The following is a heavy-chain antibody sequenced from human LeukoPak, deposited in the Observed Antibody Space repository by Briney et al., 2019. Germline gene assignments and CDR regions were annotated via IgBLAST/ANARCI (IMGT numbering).Heavy chain of an antibody. CDR3: ASGVQAVAGRFDY. V-gene: IGHV4-38-2*02. CDR1: GYSISGGYY. CDR2: IYHSGST. D-gene: IGHD6-19*01. Sequence: SETLSLTCTVSGYSISGGYYWGWIRQPPGKGLEWIGSIYHSGSTYHNPSLKSRVTISVDTSKNQFSLKLSSVTGTDTAVYYCASGVQAVAGRFDYWGQGTLVTVSS. J-gene: IGHJ4*02.